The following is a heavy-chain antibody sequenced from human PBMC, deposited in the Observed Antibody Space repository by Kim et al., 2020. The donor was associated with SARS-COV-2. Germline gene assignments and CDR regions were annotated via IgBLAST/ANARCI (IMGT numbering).Heavy chain of an antibody. J-gene: IGHJ4*01. CDR2: INHSGST. D-gene: IGHD3-3*01. V-gene: IGHV4-34*01. CDR1: GGSFSGYY. Sequence: SETLSLTCAVYGGSFSGYYWSWIRQPPGNGLEWIGEINHSGSTNYNPSLKSRVTISVDTSKNQFSLKLSSVTAADTAVYYCARGPHYDFWSGYYWDYWG. CDR3: ARGPHYDFWSGYYWDY.